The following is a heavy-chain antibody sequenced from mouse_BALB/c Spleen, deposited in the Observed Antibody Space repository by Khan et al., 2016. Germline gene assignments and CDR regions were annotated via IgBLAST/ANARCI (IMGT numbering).Heavy chain of an antibody. CDR2: INTETGEP. V-gene: IGHV9-2-1*01. CDR3: APITTVPFAY. D-gene: IGHD1-1*01. J-gene: IGHJ3*01. Sequence: QIQLVQSGPELKKPGETVKLSCKASGYTFTDYSMHWVQQAPGKGLKWMGWINTETGEPTYADDFKGRFAFSLETSASTAYLQINNLKNEDTATYYCAPITTVPFAYWGQGTLVTVSA. CDR1: GYTFTDYS.